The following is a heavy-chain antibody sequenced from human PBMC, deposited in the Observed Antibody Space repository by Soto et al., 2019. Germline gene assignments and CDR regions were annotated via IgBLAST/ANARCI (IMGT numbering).Heavy chain of an antibody. CDR2: ISDSGGSA. CDR3: AKDDKYTRTKHAFVI. Sequence: GGSLRLSCAASGFPLSRYAMSWVRQAPGKGLEWVSGISDSGGSAYYADSVKGRFTISRDNSKNTLYLQIHSLRAEDTAVYYCAKDDKYTRTKHAFVIWGPGTMLTVS. J-gene: IGHJ3*02. D-gene: IGHD6-6*01. V-gene: IGHV3-23*01. CDR1: GFPLSRYA.